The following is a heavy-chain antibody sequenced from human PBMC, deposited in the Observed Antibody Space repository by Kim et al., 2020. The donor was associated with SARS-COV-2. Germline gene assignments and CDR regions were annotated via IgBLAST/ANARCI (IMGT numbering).Heavy chain of an antibody. Sequence: GGSLRLSCAASGFSFSDYYMTWIRQAPGKGLEWVAYINSDGSSTDYADSVNGRFTISRDSAKRSVSLQMNSLTPEDTAVYYCVRERCNWGQGTLVTVSS. J-gene: IGHJ4*02. V-gene: IGHV3-11*01. CDR1: GFSFSDYY. CDR2: INSDGSST. CDR3: VRERCN. D-gene: IGHD4-17*01.